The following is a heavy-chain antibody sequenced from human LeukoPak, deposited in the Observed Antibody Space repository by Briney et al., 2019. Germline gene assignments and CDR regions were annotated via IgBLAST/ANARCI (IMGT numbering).Heavy chain of an antibody. CDR3: AKGQDTAMVRD. V-gene: IGHV3-30*18. D-gene: IGHD5-18*01. J-gene: IGHJ4*02. Sequence: GRSLRLSCAASGFTFSSFGMHWVRQAPGKGLEWLTVISYDGSNKYYADSVKGRFTISRDNSENTLYLQMSSLRAEDTAVYYCAKGQDTAMVRDWGQGTLVTVSS. CDR2: ISYDGSNK. CDR1: GFTFSSFG.